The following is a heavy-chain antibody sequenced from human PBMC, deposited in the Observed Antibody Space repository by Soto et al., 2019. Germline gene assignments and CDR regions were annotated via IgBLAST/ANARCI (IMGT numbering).Heavy chain of an antibody. V-gene: IGHV3-30*18. CDR3: AKGGDAYNSFFDY. CDR1: GFTFSSYA. CDR2: IVYDGSNK. Sequence: VQLLESGGGLVQPGGSLRLSCAASGFTFSSYAMSWVRQAPGKGLEWVAVIVYDGSNKYYADSVKGRFTISRDNSKNTLYLQMSSLRADDTAVYYCAKGGDAYNSFFDYWGQGTLVTVSS. J-gene: IGHJ4*02. D-gene: IGHD3-10*01.